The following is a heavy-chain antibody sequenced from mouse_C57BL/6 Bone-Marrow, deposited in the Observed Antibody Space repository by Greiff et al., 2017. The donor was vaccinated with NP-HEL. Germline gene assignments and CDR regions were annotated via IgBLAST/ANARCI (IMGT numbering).Heavy chain of an antibody. Sequence: VQLQQPGAELVKPGASVKLSCKASGYTFTSYWMQWVKQRPGQGLEWIGEIDPSDSYTNYNQKFKGKATLTVDTSSSTAYMQLSSLTSEDSAVYYCARKRGLTFYSDYWGQGTTLTVSS. CDR2: IDPSDSYT. CDR1: GYTFTSYW. V-gene: IGHV1-50*01. J-gene: IGHJ2*01. CDR3: ARKRGLTFYSDY. D-gene: IGHD4-1*01.